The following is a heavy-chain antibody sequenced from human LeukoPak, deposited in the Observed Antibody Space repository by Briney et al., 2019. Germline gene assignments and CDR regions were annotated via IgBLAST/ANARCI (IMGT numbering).Heavy chain of an antibody. CDR2: IDSSGSNI. J-gene: IGHJ4*02. D-gene: IGHD5-24*01. CDR1: GFTFSSYE. V-gene: IGHV3-48*03. CDR3: AWTKEMASISYFDS. Sequence: PGGSLRLSCAASGFTFSSYEMNWVRQAPGKGLEWVSYIDSSGSNIHYADSVKGRFTISRDNAKNSLYLQMNSLRAEDTAVYYCAWTKEMASISYFDSWGQGTLVTVSS.